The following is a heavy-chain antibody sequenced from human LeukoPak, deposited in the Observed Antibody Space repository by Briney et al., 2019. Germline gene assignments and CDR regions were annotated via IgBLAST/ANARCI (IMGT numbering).Heavy chain of an antibody. CDR3: ARDASCSGGNCYAWFDP. Sequence: GASVKVSCKASGYTFTSYFMHWVRQAPGQGHEWMGIIHPSGGSASYAQNFQGRVTMTRDTSTSTVYMELSSLRSEDTAVYYCARDASCSGGNCYAWFDPWGQGTLVAVSS. D-gene: IGHD2-15*01. CDR2: IHPSGGSA. J-gene: IGHJ5*02. V-gene: IGHV1-46*01. CDR1: GYTFTSYF.